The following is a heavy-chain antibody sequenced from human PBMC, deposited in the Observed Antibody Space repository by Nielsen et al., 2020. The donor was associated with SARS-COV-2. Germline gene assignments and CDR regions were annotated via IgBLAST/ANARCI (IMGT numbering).Heavy chain of an antibody. CDR3: ARDWSRAFDV. CDR1: GFTFSASW. V-gene: IGHV3-7*01. Sequence: GSLKISCAASGFTFSASWMAWVRQAPGKGLERLSNIRPDGAGANYVDSVKGRFTISRDNAKNLLYLQMNSLRVEDTAVYYCARDWSRAFDVWGQGTMVTVSS. CDR2: IRPDGAGA. J-gene: IGHJ3*01.